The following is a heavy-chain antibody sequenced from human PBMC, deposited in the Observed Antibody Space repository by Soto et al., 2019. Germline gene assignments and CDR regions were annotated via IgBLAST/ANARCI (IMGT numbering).Heavy chain of an antibody. Sequence: PGGSLRLSCAASGFTFSLYGMHWVRQAPGKGLEWVAVIWNDGSEKNYADSVEGRFTLSGDSSKNMLYLEMNSLRVEDTAVYYCARVGHNGYDLDFDYWGQGTLVTVSS. CDR2: IWNDGSEK. CDR3: ARVGHNGYDLDFDY. D-gene: IGHD5-12*01. J-gene: IGHJ4*02. V-gene: IGHV3-33*01. CDR1: GFTFSLYG.